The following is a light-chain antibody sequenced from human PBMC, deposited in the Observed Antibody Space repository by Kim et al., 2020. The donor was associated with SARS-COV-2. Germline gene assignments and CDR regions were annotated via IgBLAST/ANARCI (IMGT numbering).Light chain of an antibody. V-gene: IGLV1-44*01. Sequence: GPRLAISWSRTKPNSGDKPGNWYQQPPGTAPKLLLNCQNQRPPGVPDRFSGSKSGTSTPLAIGGLQSEDEAEYYCAAWDHSLNVYVFGTGTKVTVL. CDR3: AAWDHSLNVYV. CDR1: KPNSGDKP. CDR2: CQN. J-gene: IGLJ1*01.